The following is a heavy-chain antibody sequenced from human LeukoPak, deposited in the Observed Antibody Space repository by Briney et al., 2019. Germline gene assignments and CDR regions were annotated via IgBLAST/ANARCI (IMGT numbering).Heavy chain of an antibody. CDR3: ARGYCSSTSCNYWFDP. J-gene: IGHJ5*02. V-gene: IGHV1-69*04. D-gene: IGHD2-2*01. CDR1: GGTFSSYA. CDR2: IIPILGIA. Sequence: SLKVSCKASGGTFSSYAISWVRQAPGQGLEWMGRIIPILGIASYAQKFQGRVTMTRDMSTSTVYMELSSLRSEDTAVYYCARGYCSSTSCNYWFDPWGQGTLVTVSS.